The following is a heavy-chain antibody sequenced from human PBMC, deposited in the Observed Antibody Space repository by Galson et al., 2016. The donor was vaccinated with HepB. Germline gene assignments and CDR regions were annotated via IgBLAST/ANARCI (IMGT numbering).Heavy chain of an antibody. CDR2: ISLIFGTT. V-gene: IGHV1-69*06. D-gene: IGHD2-2*01. J-gene: IGHJ5*02. Sequence: SVKVSCKASGGTFSSYVINWVRQAPGQGLEWMGGISLIFGTTNQAQKFQGRVTITADKSTSTVYMELSSLASEDTAVYYCAKDSKASGPTYNWLDPWGQGTLVTVSS. CDR3: AKDSKASGPTYNWLDP. CDR1: GGTFSSYV.